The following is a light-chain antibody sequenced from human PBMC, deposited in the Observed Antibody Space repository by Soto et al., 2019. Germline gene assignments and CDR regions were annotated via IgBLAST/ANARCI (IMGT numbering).Light chain of an antibody. CDR2: AAS. CDR3: QKYNSAPKT. J-gene: IGKJ3*01. Sequence: DIQMTQSPSSLSASVGDRVTITCRANQGISNYLAWYQQKPGKVPKLLIYAASTLQSGVPSRFSGSGSGTDFTLTISSPQPEDVSTYYCQKYNSAPKTFGPGTKVDIK. V-gene: IGKV1-27*01. CDR1: QGISNY.